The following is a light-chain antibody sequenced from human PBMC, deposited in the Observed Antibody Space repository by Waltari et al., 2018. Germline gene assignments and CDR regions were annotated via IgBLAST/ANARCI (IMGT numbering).Light chain of an antibody. CDR3: GTWDSSVSAWV. CDR2: DSN. Sequence: QSVLPQPPSVSAAPGQKVTISCPGSGSNLGPNYVPWYQRFPGTAPKLLIYDSNKRPSGIPDRFSGSKSGTSATLDITGLQTGDEADYYCGTWDSSVSAWVFGGGTKLTVL. V-gene: IGLV1-51*01. CDR1: GSNLGPNY. J-gene: IGLJ3*02.